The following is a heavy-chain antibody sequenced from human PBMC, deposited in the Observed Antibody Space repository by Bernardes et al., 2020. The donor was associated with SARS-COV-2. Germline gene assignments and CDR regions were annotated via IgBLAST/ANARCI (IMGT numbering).Heavy chain of an antibody. CDR2: TYYRSKWYN. D-gene: IGHD2-2*01. J-gene: IGHJ6*04. Sequence: SQTLSLTCAISGDSVSSNSAAWNWIRQSPSRGLEWLGTTYYRSKWYNDYAVSVKSRIIINPDTSKNQFSLQLKSVTPEDTAVYYCARTPIVVVPGILVLGRGGYGYNGLEGWGEGTTVTVSS. V-gene: IGHV6-1*01. CDR3: ARTPIVVVPGILVLGRGGYGYNGLEG. CDR1: GDSVSSNSAA.